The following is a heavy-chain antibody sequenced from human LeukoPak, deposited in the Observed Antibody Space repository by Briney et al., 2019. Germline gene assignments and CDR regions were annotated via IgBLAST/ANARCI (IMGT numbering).Heavy chain of an antibody. CDR1: GFTVSTNY. Sequence: GGSLRLSCAASGFTVSTNYMSWVRQAPGKGLEWVSLINSGGSRYYADSVKGRFTFSRDNSKNTVYLQMNSLRAEDTAVYYCAKDRIAGHDTFDIWGQGTVVTVSS. J-gene: IGHJ3*02. CDR2: INSGGSR. D-gene: IGHD6-13*01. V-gene: IGHV3-66*02. CDR3: AKDRIAGHDTFDI.